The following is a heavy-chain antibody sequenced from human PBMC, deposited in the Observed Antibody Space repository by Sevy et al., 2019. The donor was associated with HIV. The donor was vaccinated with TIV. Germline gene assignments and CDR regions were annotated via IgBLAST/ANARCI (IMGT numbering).Heavy chain of an antibody. V-gene: IGHV3-23*01. CDR2: ISGSGYAT. D-gene: IGHD3-3*01. CDR1: GFTFDSYA. CDR3: AKDRITVFGVVVTFDS. J-gene: IGHJ4*02. Sequence: GGSLRLSCAASGFTFDSYAMHWVRQVEGKGLEWVSTISGSGYATYYADSVKGRFIISRDTSRNTLYLQMNSLRVEDSAVYFCAKDRITVFGVVVTFDSWGQGTLVTVSS.